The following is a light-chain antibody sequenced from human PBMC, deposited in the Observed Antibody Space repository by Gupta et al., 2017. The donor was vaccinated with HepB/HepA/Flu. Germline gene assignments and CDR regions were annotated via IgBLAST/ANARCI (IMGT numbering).Light chain of an antibody. Sequence: ELVLTQSPGTLSLSPGERATLSCRASQYVNIYLAWYQQKPGQAPRLLIYDASNRATGIPARFSGSGSGTDFTLTISSLEPEDFAFYYCQQRRSWPITFGQGTRLEIK. J-gene: IGKJ5*01. CDR1: QYVNIY. V-gene: IGKV3-11*01. CDR3: QQRRSWPIT. CDR2: DAS.